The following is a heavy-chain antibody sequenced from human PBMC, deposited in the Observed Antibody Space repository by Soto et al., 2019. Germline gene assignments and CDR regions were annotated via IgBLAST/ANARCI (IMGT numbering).Heavy chain of an antibody. CDR3: ASRNLAGCSGTDCLYYFDY. CDR2: ISRGGETI. V-gene: IGHV3-48*02. Sequence: EVQLVESGGGLVQPGGSLRLSCEASGFTFSGFTMNWVRQAPGRGLEWISYISRGGETIYYADSVKGRFTISRDNAGNSLYLQMNSLRDEDTAVYYCASRNLAGCSGTDCLYYFDYWGQGTLVTVSS. J-gene: IGHJ4*02. D-gene: IGHD2-2*01. CDR1: GFTFSGFT.